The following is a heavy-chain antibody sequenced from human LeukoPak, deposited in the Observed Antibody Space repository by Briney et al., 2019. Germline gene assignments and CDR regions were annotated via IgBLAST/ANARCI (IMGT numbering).Heavy chain of an antibody. CDR2: IYTSGST. V-gene: IGHV4-61*02. D-gene: IGHD3-10*01. J-gene: IGHJ4*02. CDR3: ARTRYYYNSRSYGAPYYFDY. CDR1: GGSISSGSYY. Sequence: SQTLSLTCTVSGGSISSGSYYWSWIRQPAGKGLEWIGRIYTSGSTNYNPSLKSRVTISVDTSKNQFSLRLSSVTAADTAVYYCARTRYYYNSRSYGAPYYFDYWGQGTLVTVSS.